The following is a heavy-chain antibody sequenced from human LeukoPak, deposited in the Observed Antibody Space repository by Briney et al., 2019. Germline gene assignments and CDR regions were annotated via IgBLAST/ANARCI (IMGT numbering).Heavy chain of an antibody. D-gene: IGHD1-20*01. Sequence: PGGSLRLSCAASGFTFSDYYMSWIRQAPGKGLEWVSYISSSGSTIYYADSVKGRFTISRDNAKNSLYLQMNSLRAEDTAVYYCAPRYNWNSQKIGGWHFDLWGRGTLVTVSS. CDR1: GFTFSDYY. V-gene: IGHV3-11*04. CDR2: ISSSGSTI. J-gene: IGHJ2*01. CDR3: APRYNWNSQKIGGWHFDL.